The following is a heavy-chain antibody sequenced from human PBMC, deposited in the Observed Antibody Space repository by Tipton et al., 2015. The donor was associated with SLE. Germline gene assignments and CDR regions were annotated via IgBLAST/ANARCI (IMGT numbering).Heavy chain of an antibody. V-gene: IGHV3-48*03. CDR2: ISSRGSSI. D-gene: IGHD6-19*01. J-gene: IGHJ6*03. CDR3: ARGPGGWADLFYYYLDV. CDR1: GFSFSSFE. Sequence: SLRLSCAASGFSFSSFEMNWVRQAPGKRLEWVSYISSRGSSIYYADSVKGRFTISRDNAKNSPYLQMNSLRAEDTAVYYCARGPGGWADLFYYYLDVWGKGTTVTVSS.